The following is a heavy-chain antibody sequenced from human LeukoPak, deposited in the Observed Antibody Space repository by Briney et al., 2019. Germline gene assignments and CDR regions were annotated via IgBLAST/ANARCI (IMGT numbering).Heavy chain of an antibody. CDR1: GGSISSYY. CDR3: ARGVGPESIVVVPAALGAPYNWFDP. J-gene: IGHJ5*02. CDR2: IYTSGST. D-gene: IGHD2-2*01. Sequence: SETLSLTCTVSGGSISSYYWSWIRQPAGKGLEWVGRIYTSGSTNYNPSLKSRVTMSVDTSKNQFSLKLSSVTAADTAVYYCARGVGPESIVVVPAALGAPYNWFDPWGQGTLVTVSS. V-gene: IGHV4-4*07.